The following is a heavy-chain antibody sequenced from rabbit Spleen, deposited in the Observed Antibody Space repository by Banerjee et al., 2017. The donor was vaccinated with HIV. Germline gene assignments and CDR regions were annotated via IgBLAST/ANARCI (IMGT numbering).Heavy chain of an antibody. CDR2: INAVTGKV. V-gene: IGHV1S40*01. J-gene: IGHJ6*01. D-gene: IGHD1-1*01. Sequence: QSLEESGGDLVKPEGSLTLTCTASGFSFSSSHYMCWVRQAPGKGLEWIACINAVTGKVVYASWAKGRFTISKTSSTTVTLQMTSLTAADTATYFCARDSSSSFSSYGMDLWGPGTLVTVS. CDR3: ARDSSSSFSSYGMDL. CDR1: GFSFSSSHY.